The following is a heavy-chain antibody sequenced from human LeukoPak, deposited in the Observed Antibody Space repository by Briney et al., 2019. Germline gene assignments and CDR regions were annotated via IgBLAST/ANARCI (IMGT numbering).Heavy chain of an antibody. V-gene: IGHV4-39*01. CDR1: GGSISGSGYY. D-gene: IGHD3-16*01. CDR2: NHYSGSG. J-gene: IGHJ4*02. Sequence: SETLSFTCTVSGGSISGSGYYWGWIRQPPGKGLEWIVSNHYSGSGYYNPSLKSRVTISVDTSKNQFSLKLSSVTAADTAVYYCARHMGGDSGDYYLDYWGQGTLVTVSS. CDR3: ARHMGGDSGDYYLDY.